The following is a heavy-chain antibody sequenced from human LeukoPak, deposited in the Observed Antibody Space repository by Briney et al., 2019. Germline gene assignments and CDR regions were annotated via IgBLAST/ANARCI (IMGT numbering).Heavy chain of an antibody. CDR2: IRYDGSNK. V-gene: IGHV3-30*02. CDR3: AKDWGYLERWLQLGFDY. Sequence: PGGSLRLSCAASGFTFSSYGMHWVRQAPGKGLEWVAFIRYDGSNKYYADSVKGRFTITRDNSKNTLYLKMNSLRAEDTAVYYCAKDWGYLERWLQLGFDYWGQGTLVTVSS. J-gene: IGHJ4*02. CDR1: GFTFSSYG. D-gene: IGHD5-24*01.